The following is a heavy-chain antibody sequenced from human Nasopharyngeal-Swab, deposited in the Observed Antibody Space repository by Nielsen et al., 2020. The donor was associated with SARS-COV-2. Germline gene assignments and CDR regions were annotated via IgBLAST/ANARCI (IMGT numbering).Heavy chain of an antibody. CDR1: GGSISSSSYY. CDR3: ARWLKQLVRFDDAFDI. J-gene: IGHJ3*02. Sequence: SETLSLTCTVSGGSISSSSYYWGWIRQPPGKGLEWIGSIYYSGSTYYNPSLKSRVTISVATSKNQFSLKLSSVTAADTAVYYCARWLKQLVRFDDAFDIWGQGTMVTVSS. CDR2: IYYSGST. D-gene: IGHD6-6*01. V-gene: IGHV4-39*01.